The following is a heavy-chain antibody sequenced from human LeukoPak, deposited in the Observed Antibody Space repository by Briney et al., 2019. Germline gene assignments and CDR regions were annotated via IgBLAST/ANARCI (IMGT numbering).Heavy chain of an antibody. J-gene: IGHJ3*02. CDR3: ARVKYCGGDCYPIDAFDI. CDR1: GDSISSNYYY. Sequence: SETLSLACTVSGDSISSNYYYWGWIRQPPEKGLEWIGSIYYSGSTYYNPSLKSRVTISVDTSKNQFSLKLSSVTAADTAVYYCARVKYCGGDCYPIDAFDIWGQGTMVTVSS. D-gene: IGHD2-21*02. CDR2: IYYSGST. V-gene: IGHV4-39*07.